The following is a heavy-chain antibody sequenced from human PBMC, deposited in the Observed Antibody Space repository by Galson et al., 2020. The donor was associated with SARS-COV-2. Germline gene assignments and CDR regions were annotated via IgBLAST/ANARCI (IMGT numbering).Heavy chain of an antibody. CDR1: GFTFSSCW. Sequence: GESLKISCAASGFTFSSCWMHWVRQAPGQGLVWVSRINSDGSSTSYADSVKGRFTISRDNDKNTLYLQMNSLRAEDTVVYYCARVGTRSGWKYYFDYWGQGTLVTVSS. D-gene: IGHD6-19*01. CDR3: ARVGTRSGWKYYFDY. V-gene: IGHV3-74*01. J-gene: IGHJ4*02. CDR2: INSDGSST.